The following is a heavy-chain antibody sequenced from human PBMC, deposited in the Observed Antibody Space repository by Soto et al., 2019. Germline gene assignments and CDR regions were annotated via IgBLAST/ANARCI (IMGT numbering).Heavy chain of an antibody. CDR3: ARETSWYSSSKGAPELGYYFDY. Sequence: GGSLRLSCAASGFTFSSYSMNWVRQAPGKGLEWVSSISSSSSYIYYADSVKGRFTISRDNAKNSLYLQMNSLRAEDTAVYYCARETSWYSSSKGAPELGYYFDYWGQGTLVTVSS. CDR1: GFTFSSYS. J-gene: IGHJ4*02. CDR2: ISSSSSYI. V-gene: IGHV3-21*01. D-gene: IGHD6-13*01.